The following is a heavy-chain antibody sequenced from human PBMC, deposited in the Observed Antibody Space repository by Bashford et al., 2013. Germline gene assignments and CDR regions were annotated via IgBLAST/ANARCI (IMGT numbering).Heavy chain of an antibody. J-gene: IGHJ4*02. CDR2: IWYDGSKK. V-gene: IGHV3-33*01. Sequence: VRQAPGKGLEWVAVIWYDGSKKYYEDSVKGRFTVSRDNSKNTLYLQMNSLRAEDTAVYYCARAGGSSGWYGDWDYWGQGTLVTVSS. CDR3: ARAGGSSGWYGDWDY. D-gene: IGHD6-19*01.